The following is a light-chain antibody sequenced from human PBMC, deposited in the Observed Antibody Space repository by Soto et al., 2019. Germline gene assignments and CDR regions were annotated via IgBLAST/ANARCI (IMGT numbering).Light chain of an antibody. Sequence: QSALTQPASVSGSPGQSITLLCTGTSSDVGGYNSVSWYQQHPGKAPKLMIHDVSNRPSGVSNRFSGSKSGNTASLTISGLQAEDEADYYCSSYTCSSSYVFGTGTKLTVL. J-gene: IGLJ1*01. V-gene: IGLV2-14*01. CDR1: SSDVGGYNS. CDR2: DVS. CDR3: SSYTCSSSYV.